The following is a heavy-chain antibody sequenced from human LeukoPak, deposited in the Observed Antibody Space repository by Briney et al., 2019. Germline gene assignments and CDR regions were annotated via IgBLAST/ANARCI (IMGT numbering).Heavy chain of an antibody. V-gene: IGHV3-23*01. CDR2: ISDSGDYT. D-gene: IGHD2-8*01. Sequence: LAGGSLRLSCAGSGFTFSSYAMSWVRQAPGQGLEWVSVISDSGDYTSYADSVRGRFTISRDNSRNTLYLQMISLRPEHTAVYYCAKDTSIGKYCTNGVCSPFDYWRQGTLVTVPS. J-gene: IGHJ4*02. CDR3: AKDTSIGKYCTNGVCSPFDY. CDR1: GFTFSSYA.